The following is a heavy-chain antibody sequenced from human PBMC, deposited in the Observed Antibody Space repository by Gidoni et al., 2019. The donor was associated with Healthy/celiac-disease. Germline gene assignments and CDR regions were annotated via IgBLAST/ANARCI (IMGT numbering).Heavy chain of an antibody. CDR2: IYYSGST. Sequence: QVQLQASRPVLVQPSHPLSLTCTVSGCSISSGGYYWSWIRQHPGKGLEWIGYIYYSGSTYYNPSLKSRVTISVDTSKNQFSLKLSSVTAADTAVYYCARDGDSGYDYSLFDYWGQGTRVTVSS. CDR3: ARDGDSGYDYSLFDY. V-gene: IGHV4-31*03. J-gene: IGHJ4*02. D-gene: IGHD5-12*01. CDR1: GCSISSGGYY.